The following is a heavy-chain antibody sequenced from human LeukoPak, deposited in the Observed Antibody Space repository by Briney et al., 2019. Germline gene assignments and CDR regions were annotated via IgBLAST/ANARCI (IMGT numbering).Heavy chain of an antibody. CDR1: GFTFSTYA. Sequence: PGGSLRLSCAASGFTFSTYAISWVRQAPGKGVEWVSAISDSGGNTYYADSVKGRFTIFRDNSKNTLFLQMNSLRADDTAVYYCAKETYYYDSSGYYYYFDSWGQGTLVTVSS. CDR2: ISDSGGNT. V-gene: IGHV3-23*01. D-gene: IGHD3-22*01. J-gene: IGHJ4*02. CDR3: AKETYYYDSSGYYYYFDS.